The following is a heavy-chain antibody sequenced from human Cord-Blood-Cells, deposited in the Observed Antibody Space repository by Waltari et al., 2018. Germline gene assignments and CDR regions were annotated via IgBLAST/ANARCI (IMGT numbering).Heavy chain of an antibody. D-gene: IGHD2-2*01. Sequence: QVQLVQSGAEVKKPGSSVKVSCKASGGTFSSYAISWVRQAPGQGLEWMGGIIPIFGTANYAQKFQGRVTITADESTSTAYMELSSLRSEDTAVYYCARDPSPSRDCSSTSCYGVDNWFDPWGQGTLVTVSS. CDR3: ARDPSPSRDCSSTSCYGVDNWFDP. CDR1: GGTFSSYA. J-gene: IGHJ5*02. CDR2: IIPIFGTA. V-gene: IGHV1-69*01.